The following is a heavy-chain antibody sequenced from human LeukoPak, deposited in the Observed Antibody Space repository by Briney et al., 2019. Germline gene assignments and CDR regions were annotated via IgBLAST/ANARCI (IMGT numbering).Heavy chain of an antibody. V-gene: IGHV4-59*01. CDR3: ARGDSSGWYEGWFDP. Sequence: PSETLSLTCTVSDGSISSYYWSWIRQPPGKGLEWIGYIYYSGSTNYNPSLKSRVTISVDTSKNQFSLKLSSVTAADTAVYYCARGDSSGWYEGWFDPWGQGTLVTVSS. CDR1: DGSISSYY. J-gene: IGHJ5*02. CDR2: IYYSGST. D-gene: IGHD6-19*01.